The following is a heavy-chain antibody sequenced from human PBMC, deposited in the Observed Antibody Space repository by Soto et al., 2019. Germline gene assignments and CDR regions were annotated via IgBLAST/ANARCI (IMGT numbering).Heavy chain of an antibody. CDR2: IYYSGST. D-gene: IGHD3-22*01. J-gene: IGHJ6*02. V-gene: IGHV4-30-4*01. Sequence: SETLSLTCTVSGGSISSGDYYWSWIRQPPGKGLEWIGYIYYSGSTYYNPSLKSRVTISVDTSKNQFSLKLSSVTAADTAVYYCARGRYYYDSSGYWLRDGMDVWGQGTTVTVSS. CDR1: GGSISSGDYY. CDR3: ARGRYYYDSSGYWLRDGMDV.